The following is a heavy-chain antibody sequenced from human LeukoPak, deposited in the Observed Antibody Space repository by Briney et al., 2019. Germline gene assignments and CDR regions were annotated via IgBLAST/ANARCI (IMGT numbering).Heavy chain of an antibody. J-gene: IGHJ4*02. CDR3: ARHGDYGDYFDY. D-gene: IGHD4-17*01. CDR1: GGSISSSSYY. Sequence: SETLSLTCTVSGGSISSSSYYWGWIRQPPGKGLEWIGSIYYSGSTYYNPSLKSRVTISVDTSKNQFSLKLSSVTAADTAVYYCARHGDYGDYFDYWGQGTLVTVSS. V-gene: IGHV4-39*01. CDR2: IYYSGST.